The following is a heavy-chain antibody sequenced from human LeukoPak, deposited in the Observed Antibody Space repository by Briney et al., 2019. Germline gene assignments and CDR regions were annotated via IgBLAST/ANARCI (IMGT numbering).Heavy chain of an antibody. CDR1: GGTFSSYA. D-gene: IGHD2-15*01. CDR2: IIPIFGTA. V-gene: IGHV1-69*13. J-gene: IGHJ3*02. Sequence: ASVTVSCKASGGTFSSYAISWVRQAPGQGLEWMGGIIPIFGTANYAQKFQGRVTITADESTSTAYMELSSLRSEDTAVYYCARVKDCSGGSCPLGAFDIWGQGTMVTVSS. CDR3: ARVKDCSGGSCPLGAFDI.